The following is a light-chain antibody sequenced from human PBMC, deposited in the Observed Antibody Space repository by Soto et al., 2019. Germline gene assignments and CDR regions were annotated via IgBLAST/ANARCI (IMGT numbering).Light chain of an antibody. V-gene: IGLV2-23*01. CDR2: EGS. Sequence: QSALAQPASVSGSPGQSITIACTGTSSTVGGFNVVSWYQRHPGKAPKVIIYEGSKRSSGVSNRFSGSNSGSTASLTISGLQAEDEADYYCCSYVGATTYVFGTGTRSPS. J-gene: IGLJ1*01. CDR3: CSYVGATTYV. CDR1: SSTVGGFNV.